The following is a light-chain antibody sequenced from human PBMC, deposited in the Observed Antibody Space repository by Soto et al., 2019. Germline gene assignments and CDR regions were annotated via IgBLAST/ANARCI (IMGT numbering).Light chain of an antibody. V-gene: IGKV3-15*01. CDR3: QQYNNWPPWT. J-gene: IGKJ1*01. Sequence: EIGMTQSLATLSVSPGERATRACRASQSVNSNLAWYQQKPGQGPRLLIYGASTRATGIPARFSGSGSGTEFTLTISSLQSEDFAVYYCQQYNNWPPWTFGQGTKVEIK. CDR1: QSVNSN. CDR2: GAS.